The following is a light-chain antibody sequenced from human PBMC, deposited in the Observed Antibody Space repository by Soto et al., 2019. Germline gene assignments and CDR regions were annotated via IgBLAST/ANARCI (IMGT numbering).Light chain of an antibody. CDR2: DVD. CDR1: SSDVGGYNY. CDR3: QSYDSDLSDYV. J-gene: IGLJ1*01. V-gene: IGLV2-11*01. Sequence: SVLTQPRSVSGSPGQSVTISCTGTSSDVGGYNYVSWYQHHPGKAPKLMIYDVDKRPSGVPGRFSGSKSGNTASLTISGLQAEDEADYYCQSYDSDLSDYVFGAGTKVTVL.